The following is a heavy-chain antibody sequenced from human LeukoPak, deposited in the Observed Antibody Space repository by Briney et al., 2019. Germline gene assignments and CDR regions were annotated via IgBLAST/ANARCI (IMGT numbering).Heavy chain of an antibody. CDR2: INHSGST. CDR3: ARGPGIAAAGTIDAFDI. V-gene: IGHV4-34*01. CDR1: GGSFSGYY. D-gene: IGHD6-13*01. J-gene: IGHJ3*02. Sequence: SETLSLTCAVYGGSFSGYYWSWIRQPPGKGLEWIGEINHSGSTNYNPSLKSRVTISVDTSKNQFSLKLSSVTAADTAVYYCARGPGIAAAGTIDAFDIWGQGTMVAVSS.